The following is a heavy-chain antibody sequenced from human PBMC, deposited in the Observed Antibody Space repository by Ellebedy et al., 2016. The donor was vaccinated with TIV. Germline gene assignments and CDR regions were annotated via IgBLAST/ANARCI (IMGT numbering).Heavy chain of an antibody. J-gene: IGHJ4*02. CDR3: ARDNFDY. V-gene: IGHV3-48*04. Sequence: GGSLRLSXAASGFTFSSHGMNWVRQAPGKGLEWVSYISSSRSTIYYADSVKGRFTISRDNAKNSLYLQMNSLRAEDTAVYYCARDNFDYWGQGTRVTVSS. CDR1: GFTFSSHG. CDR2: ISSSRSTI.